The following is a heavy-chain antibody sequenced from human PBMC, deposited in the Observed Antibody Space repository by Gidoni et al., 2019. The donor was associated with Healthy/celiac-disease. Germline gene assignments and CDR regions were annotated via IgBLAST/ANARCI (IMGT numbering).Heavy chain of an antibody. D-gene: IGHD2-2*01. CDR3: ASTDCSSTSCYSLGDYYGMDV. V-gene: IGHV4-30-2*01. Sequence: QLQLQESGSGLVKPSQTLSLPCAVAGGSISSGGYSWSWIRQPPGKGLEWIGYIYHSGSTYYNPSLKSRGTISGDRSKNQFSLKLSAVTAADTAVYYCASTDCSSTSCYSLGDYYGMDVGGQGTTVTVSS. J-gene: IGHJ6*02. CDR2: IYHSGST. CDR1: GGSISSGGYS.